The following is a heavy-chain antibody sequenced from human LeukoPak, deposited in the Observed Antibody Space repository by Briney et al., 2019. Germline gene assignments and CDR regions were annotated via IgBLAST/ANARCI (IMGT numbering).Heavy chain of an antibody. Sequence: ASVTVSFKASGYTFTIFGISWVRRAPGQGLEWMGWISAYNGNTIYAQMLQGRVTMTTDTSTSTAYMELRSLRSDDTAVYYCARDLSSSYYYVFDYWGQGTLVTVSS. J-gene: IGHJ4*02. CDR1: GYTFTIFG. CDR3: ARDLSSSYYYVFDY. D-gene: IGHD3-22*01. V-gene: IGHV1-18*01. CDR2: ISAYNGNT.